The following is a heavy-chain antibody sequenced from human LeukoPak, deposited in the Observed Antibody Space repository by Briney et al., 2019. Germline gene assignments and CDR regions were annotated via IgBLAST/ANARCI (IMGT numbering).Heavy chain of an antibody. Sequence: SETLSLTCTVSGGSISSSSYYWGWIRQPPGKGLEWIGSIYYSGSTYYNPSLKSRVTISVDTSKNQFSLKLSSVTAADTAVYYCARYGLAYSVRNNDAFDIWGQGTMVTVSS. CDR1: GGSISSSSYY. J-gene: IGHJ3*02. CDR3: ARYGLAYSVRNNDAFDI. CDR2: IYYSGST. V-gene: IGHV4-39*07. D-gene: IGHD6-13*01.